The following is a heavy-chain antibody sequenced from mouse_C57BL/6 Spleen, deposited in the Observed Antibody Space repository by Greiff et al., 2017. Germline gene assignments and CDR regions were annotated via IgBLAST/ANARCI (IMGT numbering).Heavy chain of an antibody. J-gene: IGHJ2*01. V-gene: IGHV14-3*01. CDR3: ASITTVVVDY. CDR2: IDPANGNT. CDR1: GFNIKNTY. D-gene: IGHD1-1*01. Sequence: EVQLQQSVAELVRPGASVKLSCTASGFNIKNTYMNWVKQRPEQGLEWIGRIDPANGNTKYAPKFQGKATITADTSSNTAYLQLSSLTSEDTAIYYCASITTVVVDYWGQGTTLTVSS.